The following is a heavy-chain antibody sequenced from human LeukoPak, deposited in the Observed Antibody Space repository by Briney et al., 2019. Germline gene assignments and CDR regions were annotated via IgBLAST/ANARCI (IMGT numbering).Heavy chain of an antibody. CDR2: ISAYNGNT. J-gene: IGHJ4*02. CDR3: ASSLGDYGSGSYSH. D-gene: IGHD3-10*01. CDR1: GYTFTSYG. V-gene: IGHV1-18*01. Sequence: ASVKVSCKASGYTFTSYGISWVRQAPGQGLEWMGWISAYNGNTNYAQKLQGGVTMTTDTSTSTAYMGLRSLRSDDTAVYYCASSLGDYGSGSYSHWGQGTLVTVSS.